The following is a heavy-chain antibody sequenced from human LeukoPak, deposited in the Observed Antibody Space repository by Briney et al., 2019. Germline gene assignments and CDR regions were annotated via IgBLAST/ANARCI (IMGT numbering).Heavy chain of an antibody. V-gene: IGHV4-61*08. CDR3: ASRLGRNYYGMDV. J-gene: IGHJ6*02. D-gene: IGHD3-9*01. Sequence: SQTLSLTCTVSGGSISSGGYYWSWIRQPPGKGLEWIGYIYYTGTTSYNPSLQSRVTISVDTSKSQFSLKLSSVTAADTAVYYCASRLGRNYYGMDVWGQGTTVTVSS. CDR2: IYYTGTT. CDR1: GGSISSGGYY.